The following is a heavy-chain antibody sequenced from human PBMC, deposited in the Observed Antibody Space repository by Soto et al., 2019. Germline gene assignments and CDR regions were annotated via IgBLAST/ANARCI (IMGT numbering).Heavy chain of an antibody. D-gene: IGHD6-19*01. CDR3: ARGPKQWLVLDAFDI. CDR2: IYYSGST. V-gene: IGHV4-59*01. J-gene: IGHJ3*02. CDR1: GGSISSYY. Sequence: PSETLSLTCTVSGGSISSYYWSWIRQPPGKGLEWIGYIYYSGSTNYNPSLKSRVTISVDTSKNQFSLKLSSVTAADTAVYYCARGPKQWLVLDAFDIWGQGTMVTVSS.